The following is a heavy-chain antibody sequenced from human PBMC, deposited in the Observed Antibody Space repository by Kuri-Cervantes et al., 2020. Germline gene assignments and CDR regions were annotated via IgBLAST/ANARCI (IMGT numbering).Heavy chain of an antibody. V-gene: IGHV4-38-2*02. CDR2: IYHSGTT. J-gene: IGHJ5*02. D-gene: IGHD3-10*01. Sequence: SETLSLTCTVSGYSISSGYFWGWIRQPPGKGLEWIASIYHSGTTYYNPSLKSRVTISADTTKNQFPLKLSPVTAADTAVYYCARAFRVLLWFGEFGPGWFDPWGQGTLVTVSS. CDR1: GYSISSGYF. CDR3: ARAFRVLLWFGEFGPGWFDP.